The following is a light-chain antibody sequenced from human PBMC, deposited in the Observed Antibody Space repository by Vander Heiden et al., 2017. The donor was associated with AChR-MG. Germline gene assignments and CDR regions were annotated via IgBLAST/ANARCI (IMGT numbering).Light chain of an antibody. CDR1: IIGSKN. CDR3: QVWDSSVV. CDR2: GDH. J-gene: IGLJ2*01. V-gene: IGLV3-9*01. Sequence: SYELSQPRSVSVALGQTAKITCGGNIIGSKNVHWYQQKPGQAPVLVIYGDHIRPSGIPERFFGSNSENTATLTISRAQAGDEADYYCQVWDSSVVFGGGTKLTVL.